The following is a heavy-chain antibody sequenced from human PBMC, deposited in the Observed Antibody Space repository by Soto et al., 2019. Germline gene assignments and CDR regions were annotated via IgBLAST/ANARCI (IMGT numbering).Heavy chain of an antibody. V-gene: IGHV3-23*01. CDR3: AADCSSTSCYGRHYYYYYGMDV. D-gene: IGHD2-2*01. CDR1: GFTFSSYA. Sequence: GGSLRLSCAASGFTFSSYAMSWVRQAPGKGREWVSAISGSGGSTYYADSVKGRFTISRDNSKNTLYLQMNSLRAEDTAVYYCAADCSSTSCYGRHYYYYYGMDVWGQGTTVTVSS. CDR2: ISGSGGST. J-gene: IGHJ6*02.